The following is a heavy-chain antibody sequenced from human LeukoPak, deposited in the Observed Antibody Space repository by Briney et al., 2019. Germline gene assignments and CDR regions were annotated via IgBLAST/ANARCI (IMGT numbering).Heavy chain of an antibody. Sequence: PGGSLRLSCAASGFTFSSYAMSWVRQAPGKGLEWIGFISYNGTTKYNPSLKSRVTISMDTSKNQFSLKLNFVTAADTAVYYCAREPPRYNGPESDYFDHWGQGALVTVSS. J-gene: IGHJ4*02. CDR3: AREPPRYNGPESDYFDH. D-gene: IGHD3-10*01. V-gene: IGHV4-59*01. CDR2: ISYNGTT. CDR1: GFTFSSYA.